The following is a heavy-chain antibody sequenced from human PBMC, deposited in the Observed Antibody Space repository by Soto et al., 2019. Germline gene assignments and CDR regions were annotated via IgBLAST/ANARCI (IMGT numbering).Heavy chain of an antibody. CDR3: ARLITHYYYYGMDV. Sequence: SGESLKISCKGSGYSFTSYWISWVRQMPGKGLEWMGRIDPSDSYTNYSPSFQGHVTISADKSISTAYLQWSSLKASDTAMYYCARLITHYYYYGMDVWGQGTTVTGLL. J-gene: IGHJ6*02. CDR2: IDPSDSYT. CDR1: GYSFTSYW. D-gene: IGHD3-16*01. V-gene: IGHV5-10-1*01.